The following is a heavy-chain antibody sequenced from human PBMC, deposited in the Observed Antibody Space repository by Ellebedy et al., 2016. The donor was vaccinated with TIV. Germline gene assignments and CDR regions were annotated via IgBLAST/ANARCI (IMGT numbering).Heavy chain of an antibody. CDR1: GFTFNNFA. J-gene: IGHJ4*02. CDR3: AKTLISMKVVVITPYFDN. D-gene: IGHD3-22*01. V-gene: IGHV3-23*01. Sequence: PGGSLRLSCAASGFTFNNFAMSWVRQAPGKGLEWVSGISDSSAKIHYADSVKGRFTISRDNSKNTLYLQMNSLRAEDTAVYYCAKTLISMKVVVITPYFDNWGQGTLVTVSS. CDR2: ISDSSAKI.